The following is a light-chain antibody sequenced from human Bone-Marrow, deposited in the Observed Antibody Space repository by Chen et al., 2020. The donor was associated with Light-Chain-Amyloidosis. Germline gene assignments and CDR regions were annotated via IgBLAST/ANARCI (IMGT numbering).Light chain of an antibody. J-gene: IGLJ1*01. Sequence: QSALTHPASVSGSPGQSTTIPCTGTSSNVGDYSLVSWYQQHPGKAPKLILYEGIQRPSGVSSRFSGSMSGNTASLTISGLQTDDEADYFCYTYAGSATFVFGSATTVTVL. CDR3: YTYAGSATFV. CDR1: SSNVGDYSL. CDR2: EGI. V-gene: IGLV2-23*01.